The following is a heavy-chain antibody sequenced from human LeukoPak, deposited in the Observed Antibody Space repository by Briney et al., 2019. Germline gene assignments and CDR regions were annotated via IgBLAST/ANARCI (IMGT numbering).Heavy chain of an antibody. V-gene: IGHV5-51*01. CDR1: GYIFTNYW. D-gene: IGHD1-26*01. Sequence: GESLKISCKGSGYIFTNYWIGWVRQMPGKGLEWMGIMYPDDSNIRYSPSFQGHVTISADKSITTAYLQWSSLKASDTAMYYCARRRDLYSGSYYPFDYWGQGTLVTVSS. CDR3: ARRRDLYSGSYYPFDY. J-gene: IGHJ4*02. CDR2: MYPDDSNI.